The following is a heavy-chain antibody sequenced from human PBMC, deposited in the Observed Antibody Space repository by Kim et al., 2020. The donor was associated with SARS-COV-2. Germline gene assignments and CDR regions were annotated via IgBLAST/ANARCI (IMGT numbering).Heavy chain of an antibody. CDR3: AAGDFGDYGTYAMGV. CDR1: GFTFTSSA. D-gene: IGHD4-17*01. CDR2: IVVGSGNT. J-gene: IGHJ6*02. V-gene: IGHV1-58*01. Sequence: SVKVSCKASGFTFTSSAVQWVRQTRGQRLEWIGWIVVGSGNTNYAQKFQERVSITRDVSTNTAYMELSSLRSEDTAVHYCAAGDFGDYGTYAMGVWGQG.